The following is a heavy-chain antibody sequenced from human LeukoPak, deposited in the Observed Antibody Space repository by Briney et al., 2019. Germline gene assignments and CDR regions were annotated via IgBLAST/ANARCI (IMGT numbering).Heavy chain of an antibody. V-gene: IGHV3-33*01. CDR2: IWSDASNT. J-gene: IGHJ4*02. CDR1: GFIFSSYG. Sequence: GGSLRLSCAASGFIFSSYGMHWVRQAPGKGLEWVAVIWSDASNTYYVDSVKGRFTISRDNSKNTLYLQMNSLRVEDTAVYYCARTYNIRYFDTWGQGTLVTVSS. CDR3: ARTYNIRYFDT. D-gene: IGHD3-9*01.